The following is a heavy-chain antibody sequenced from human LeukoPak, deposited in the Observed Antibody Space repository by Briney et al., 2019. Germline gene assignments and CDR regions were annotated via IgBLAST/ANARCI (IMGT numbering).Heavy chain of an antibody. CDR1: GGSISSGDYY. V-gene: IGHV4-30-4*08. CDR3: ARALPSMRVRDGYFDY. D-gene: IGHD3-22*01. Sequence: SETLSLTCTVSGGSISSGDYYWSWIRQPPGKGLEWIGYIYYSGSTYYNPSLKSRVTISVDTSKNQLSLKLSSVTAADTAVYYCARALPSMRVRDGYFDYWGQGTLVTVSS. J-gene: IGHJ4*02. CDR2: IYYSGST.